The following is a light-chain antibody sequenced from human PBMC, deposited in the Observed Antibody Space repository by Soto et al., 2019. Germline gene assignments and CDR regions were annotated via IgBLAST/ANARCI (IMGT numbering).Light chain of an antibody. CDR1: QSVDTW. CDR2: RAS. V-gene: IGKV1-5*03. CDR3: QQYRHYSKT. Sequence: DIQLTLAPSTLSATVGDRVTITCRASQSVDTWLAWYQQKPGKTPNLLISRASTLNTGVPSRHSGSGSGTEFTLTFNSLYPDDFATYYCQQYRHYSKTFVQGTKV. J-gene: IGKJ1*01.